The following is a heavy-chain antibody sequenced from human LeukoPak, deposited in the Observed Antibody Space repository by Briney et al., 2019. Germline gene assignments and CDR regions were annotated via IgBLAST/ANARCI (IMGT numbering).Heavy chain of an antibody. CDR1: DGTFTFYY. Sequence: SETLSLTCDVVDGTFTFYYWSWIRRPPGKGLVWIGECGQSGGANYNPSLRNRVIISVEASSNHISLKMTSVTAADTAVYYCARGRGHSYGLWGQGKLVIVSS. CDR3: ARGRGHSYGL. J-gene: IGHJ4*02. D-gene: IGHD5-18*01. V-gene: IGHV4-34*01. CDR2: CGQSGGA.